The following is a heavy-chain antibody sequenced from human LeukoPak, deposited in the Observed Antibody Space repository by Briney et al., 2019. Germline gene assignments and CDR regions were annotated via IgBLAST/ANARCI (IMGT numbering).Heavy chain of an antibody. Sequence: ASVKVSCKASGFTFTSSSIQWIRQARGQRLEWIGWIVGDSTDTYYAQRFQERVTIARDMSTCTAYLELSNLRSEDTAVYYCAADPDTTMAFDCWGQGTLVTVSS. V-gene: IGHV1-58*02. D-gene: IGHD5-18*01. CDR3: AADPDTTMAFDC. CDR1: GFTFTSSS. J-gene: IGHJ4*02. CDR2: IVGDSTDT.